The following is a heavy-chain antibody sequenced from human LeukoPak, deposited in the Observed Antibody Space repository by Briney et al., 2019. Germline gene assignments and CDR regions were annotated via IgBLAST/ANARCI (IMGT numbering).Heavy chain of an antibody. Sequence: GGSLRLSCAASGFTFSGYGMHWLRQAPGKGLDWVAFIRFDATIKDYADSVKGRFTISRDNSKNTLYLQMNSLRAEDTAVYYCARDKLKAKGYYYGSGSYDYWGQGTLVTVSS. V-gene: IGHV3-30*02. CDR3: ARDKLKAKGYYYGSGSYDY. D-gene: IGHD3-10*01. CDR1: GFTFSGYG. J-gene: IGHJ4*02. CDR2: IRFDATIK.